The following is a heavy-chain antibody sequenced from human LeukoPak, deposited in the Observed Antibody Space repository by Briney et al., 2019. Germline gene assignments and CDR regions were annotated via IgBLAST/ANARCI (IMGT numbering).Heavy chain of an antibody. D-gene: IGHD3-10*01. V-gene: IGHV1-2*02. CDR1: GYTFTGYY. Sequence: ASVEVSCKASGYTFTGYYMHWVRQAPGQGLEWMGWINPKSGGTNYAQKFQGRVTMTRDTSISTAYMELSRLRSDDTAVYYCASGGSLWFGYMDVWGKGTTVTISS. CDR2: INPKSGGT. CDR3: ASGGSLWFGYMDV. J-gene: IGHJ6*03.